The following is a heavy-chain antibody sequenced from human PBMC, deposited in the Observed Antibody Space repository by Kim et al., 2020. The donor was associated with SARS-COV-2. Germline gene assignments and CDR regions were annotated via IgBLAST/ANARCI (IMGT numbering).Heavy chain of an antibody. CDR3: ARQNYLPYCSGGSCYSGLDY. Sequence: SVKVSCKASGGTFSSYAISWVRQAPGQGLEWMGGIIPIFGTANYAQKFQGRVTITADESTSTAYMELSSLRSEDTAVYYCARQNYLPYCSGGSCYSGLDYWGQGTLVTVSS. CDR2: IIPIFGTA. V-gene: IGHV1-69*13. CDR1: GGTFSSYA. D-gene: IGHD2-15*01. J-gene: IGHJ4*02.